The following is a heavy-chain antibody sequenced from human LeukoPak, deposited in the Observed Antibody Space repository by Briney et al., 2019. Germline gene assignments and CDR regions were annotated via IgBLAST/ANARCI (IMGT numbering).Heavy chain of an antibody. CDR3: ARESYDAFDI. V-gene: IGHV3-21*01. CDR1: GFTFSSYC. CDR2: ISSSSSYI. J-gene: IGHJ3*02. Sequence: GGSLRLSCAASGFTFSSYCMNWVRQAPGKGLEWVASISSSSSYIYYADSVKGRFTISRDNAKNSLYLQMNSLRAEDTAVYYCARESYDAFDIWGQGTMVTVSS.